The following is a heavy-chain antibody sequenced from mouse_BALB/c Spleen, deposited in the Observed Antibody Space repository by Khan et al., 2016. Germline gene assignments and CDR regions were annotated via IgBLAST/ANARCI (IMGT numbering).Heavy chain of an antibody. CDR1: GFSLSTSGMG. Sequence: QVTLKESGPGILQPSQTLSLTCSFSGFSLSTSGMGVGWIRQPSGRGLEWLAHIWWDDVKRYNPALKSRLTISKNASNSQVFLKIASVDTADSATYYCARIEGYRYDVRYFDYWGQGTTLSVSS. CDR2: IWWDDVK. CDR3: ARIEGYRYDVRYFDY. V-gene: IGHV8-8*01. D-gene: IGHD2-14*01. J-gene: IGHJ2*01.